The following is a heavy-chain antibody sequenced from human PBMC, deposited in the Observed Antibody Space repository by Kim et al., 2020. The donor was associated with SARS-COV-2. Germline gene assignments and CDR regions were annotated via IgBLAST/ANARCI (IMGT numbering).Heavy chain of an antibody. CDR2: IYYSGST. Sequence: SETLSLTCTVSGGSISSSSYYWGWIRQPPGKGLEWIGSIYYSGSTYYNPSLNSRVTISVDTSKNQFSLKLSSVTAADTAVYYCARVRYSYGYKSPPYFDYWGQGTLVTVSS. CDR3: ARVRYSYGYKSPPYFDY. V-gene: IGHV4-39*07. J-gene: IGHJ4*02. D-gene: IGHD5-18*01. CDR1: GGSISSSSYY.